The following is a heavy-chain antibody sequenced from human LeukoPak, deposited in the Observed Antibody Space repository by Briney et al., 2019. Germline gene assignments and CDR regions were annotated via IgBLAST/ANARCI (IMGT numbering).Heavy chain of an antibody. J-gene: IGHJ4*02. Sequence: QPGRSLRLSCAASGFTFDDYAMHWVRQAPGKGLEWVSGISWISGSIGYADSVKGRFTISRDNAKNSLYLQMNSLRAEDTALYYCAKGDSSSRDFDYWGQGTLVTVSS. D-gene: IGHD6-6*01. CDR2: ISWISGSI. CDR1: GFTFDDYA. V-gene: IGHV3-9*01. CDR3: AKGDSSSRDFDY.